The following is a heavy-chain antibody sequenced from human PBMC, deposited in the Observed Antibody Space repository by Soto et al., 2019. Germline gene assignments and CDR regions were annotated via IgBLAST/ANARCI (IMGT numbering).Heavy chain of an antibody. V-gene: IGHV1-18*01. D-gene: IGHD3-22*01. CDR2: ISAYNGNT. J-gene: IGHJ6*02. CDR3: ARGQSSGYYYYYYYGMDV. Sequence: ASVKVSCKASGYTFTSYGISWVRQAPGQGLEWMGWISAYNGNTNYAQKLQGRVTMTTDTSTSTAYMELRSLRSDDTAVYYCARGQSSGYYYYYYYGMDVWGQGTTVTVSS. CDR1: GYTFTSYG.